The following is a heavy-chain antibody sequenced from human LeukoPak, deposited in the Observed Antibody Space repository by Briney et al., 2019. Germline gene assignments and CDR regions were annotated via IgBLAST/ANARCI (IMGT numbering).Heavy chain of an antibody. Sequence: SETLSLTCTVSGDSINSLDLWSWVRQPPGKGLEWIGEMYLSGTTHSNPSVKSRVTISIDKSKNQFFLNLSYVTAADTAVYYCAGLVGRYSSGLYYYYFDYWGQGTLVTVSS. J-gene: IGHJ4*02. D-gene: IGHD3-22*01. CDR3: AGLVGRYSSGLYYYYFDY. CDR2: MYLSGTT. V-gene: IGHV4-4*02. CDR1: GDSINSLDL.